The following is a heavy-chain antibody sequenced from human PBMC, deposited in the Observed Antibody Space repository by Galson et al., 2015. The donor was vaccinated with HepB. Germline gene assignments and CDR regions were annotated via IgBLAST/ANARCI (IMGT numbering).Heavy chain of an antibody. CDR3: AKEFRAGDSSGFCDL. CDR1: GFTFSSYA. V-gene: IGHV3-23*01. J-gene: IGHJ2*01. Sequence: SLGLACAVSGFTFSSYAMSWARQAPGEGLEWVSAISGAGGSRYHADSVKGRFTISRDNSKNTLYVQMDSLRAEDTAVYYCAKEFRAGDSSGFCDLWGRGTLVTVSS. D-gene: IGHD3-22*01. CDR2: ISGAGGSR.